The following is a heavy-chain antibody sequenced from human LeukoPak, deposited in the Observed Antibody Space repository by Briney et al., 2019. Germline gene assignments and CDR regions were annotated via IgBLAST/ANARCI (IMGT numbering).Heavy chain of an antibody. V-gene: IGHV3-30*02. CDR3: ARGFEGVHRTTNSYTYYYYMDV. Sequence: GGSLRLSCAASGFNFITHGMHWVRQTPGKGLEWVAFIRYDESNYYYADSVKGRFTISKDDSKNTVYLQMNSLRAEDTAVYYCARGFEGVHRTTNSYTYYYYMDVWGKGTTVIVSS. D-gene: IGHD2/OR15-2a*01. J-gene: IGHJ6*03. CDR1: GFNFITHG. CDR2: IRYDESNY.